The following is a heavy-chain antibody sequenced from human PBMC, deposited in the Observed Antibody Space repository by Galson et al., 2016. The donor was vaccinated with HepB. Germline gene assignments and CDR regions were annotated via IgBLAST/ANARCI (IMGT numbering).Heavy chain of an antibody. J-gene: IGHJ4*02. CDR2: IFHSGRV. CDR3: ARQYRGGPSDF. Sequence: LSLTCAVSGGSISSSDWWSWVRQPPGQGLEWIGQIFHSGRVNYTPSLASRVTTLVDTSNNQFSLRLTSVTAADTALYYCARQYRGGPSDFWGQGTLVTISS. CDR1: GGSISSSDW. D-gene: IGHD5-12*01. V-gene: IGHV4-4*02.